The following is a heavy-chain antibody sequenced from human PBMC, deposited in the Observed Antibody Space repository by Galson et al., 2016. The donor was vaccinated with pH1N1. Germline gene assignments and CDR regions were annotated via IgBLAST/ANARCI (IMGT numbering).Heavy chain of an antibody. CDR1: GGSISSSGYY. CDR2: IYYSGST. CDR3: ARLDYTELWFHFDY. V-gene: IGHV4-31*03. Sequence: TLSLTCTVSGGSISSSGYYWSWIRQHPGKGLEWIGHIYYSGSTYYNPSLKSRVSISVDTSKNQFSLKLSSVTAADTAVYYCARLDYTELWFHFDYWGQGTLVTVSS. D-gene: IGHD5-18*01. J-gene: IGHJ4*02.